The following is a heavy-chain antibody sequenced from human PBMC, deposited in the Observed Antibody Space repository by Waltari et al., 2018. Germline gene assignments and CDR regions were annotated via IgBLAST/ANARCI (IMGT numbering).Heavy chain of an antibody. D-gene: IGHD5-12*01. V-gene: IGHV4-4*07. Sequence: QVQLQESGPGMVKPSETLFLTCTVSGGSIGSYYGSWIRQPAGKGPEWIGRIYTSGSTSSDPPLKGRVTMSVYTSKSHFSLNLSSVTAADTAVDYCARLIVATIDNWFDPCGQVTLLTVSS. CDR2: IYTSGST. J-gene: IGHJ5*02. CDR1: GGSIGSYY. CDR3: ARLIVATIDNWFDP.